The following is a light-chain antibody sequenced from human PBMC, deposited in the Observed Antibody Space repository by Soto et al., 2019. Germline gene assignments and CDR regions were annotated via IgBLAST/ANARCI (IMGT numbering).Light chain of an antibody. J-gene: IGKJ5*01. CDR2: GAF. CDR3: QQYGGSPPIT. Sequence: EVVLTQSPGTLSLSPGERATLSCRASESVSSTYLAWYQHKPGQAPRLLIYGAFTRATGIPDRFSGSGSGTDFTLTISILEPEDFAVYYCQQYGGSPPITFGQGTRLEIK. V-gene: IGKV3-20*01. CDR1: ESVSSTY.